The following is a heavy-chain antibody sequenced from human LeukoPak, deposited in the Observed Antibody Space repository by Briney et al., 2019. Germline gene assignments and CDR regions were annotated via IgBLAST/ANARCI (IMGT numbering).Heavy chain of an antibody. CDR2: ISGSGGST. V-gene: IGHV3-23*01. Sequence: PGGSLRLSCAASGFTFSSYAMSWVRQAPGKGLEWVSAISGSGGSTYYADSVKGRFTISRDNSKNTLYLQMNSLRAEDTAVYYCARDPGGDYGQYYYYGMDVWGQGTTVTVSS. CDR1: GFTFSSYA. CDR3: ARDPGGDYGQYYYYGMDV. J-gene: IGHJ6*02. D-gene: IGHD4-17*01.